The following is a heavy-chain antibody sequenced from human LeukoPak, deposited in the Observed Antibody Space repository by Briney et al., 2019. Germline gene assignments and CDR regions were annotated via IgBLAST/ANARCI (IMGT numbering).Heavy chain of an antibody. J-gene: IGHJ4*02. CDR2: ISSSSSYI. CDR3: ARDRRYFDTGGLGGPDY. D-gene: IGHD2-8*02. CDR1: GFPFSTYT. V-gene: IGHV3-21*01. Sequence: GGSLRLSWAASGFPFSTYTMNWVRQARGKGLEWVSSISSSSSYIYYADSMKGRFTISRDNAKNSLYLQMNNLRAEDTAVYYCARDRRYFDTGGLGGPDYWGQGTLVTVSS.